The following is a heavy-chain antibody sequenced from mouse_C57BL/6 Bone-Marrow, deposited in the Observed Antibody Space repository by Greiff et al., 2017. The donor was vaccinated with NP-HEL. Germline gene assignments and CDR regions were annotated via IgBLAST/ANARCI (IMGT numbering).Heavy chain of an antibody. CDR2: ISNGGGST. CDR1: GFTFSDYY. Sequence: DVKLVESGGGLVQPGGSLKLSCAASGFTFSDYYMYWVRQTPEKRLEWVAYISNGGGSTYYPDTVKGRFTISRDNAKNTLYLQMSRLKSEDTAMYYCARWDDYYGSSYFSHWFAYWGQGTLVTVSA. J-gene: IGHJ3*01. D-gene: IGHD1-1*01. V-gene: IGHV5-12*01. CDR3: ARWDDYYGSSYFSHWFAY.